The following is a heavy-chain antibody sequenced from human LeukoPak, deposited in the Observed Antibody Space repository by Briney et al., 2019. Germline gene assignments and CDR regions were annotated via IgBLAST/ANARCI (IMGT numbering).Heavy chain of an antibody. V-gene: IGHV2-5*02. Sequence: SGPTLVNPTQTLTLTCSFSGFSLSGFGVGVGWIRQPPGKALEWLALFYYDDDKRYNPSLKSRLTISKDTSKNQVVLTMTDMDPMDTATYYCAHAWAPMPATAGDLHYWGQGTLVTVSS. D-gene: IGHD2-15*01. CDR1: GFSLSGFGVG. CDR2: FYYDDDK. J-gene: IGHJ4*02. CDR3: AHAWAPMPATAGDLHY.